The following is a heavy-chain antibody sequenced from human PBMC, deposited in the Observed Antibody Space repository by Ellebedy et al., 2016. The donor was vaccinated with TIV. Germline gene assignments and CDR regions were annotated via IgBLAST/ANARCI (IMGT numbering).Heavy chain of an antibody. CDR2: IYHTGTT. Sequence: MPSETLSLTCSISGGSVDTYFWSWVRQSPEKGLEWIGHIYHTGTTNYNPSLESRVTISLDTSRRQFSLRLSSVTAADTAVYFCARGPSSPFYGMDVWGRGTTVTVSS. CDR1: GGSVDTYF. V-gene: IGHV4-59*02. J-gene: IGHJ6*02. CDR3: ARGPSSPFYGMDV.